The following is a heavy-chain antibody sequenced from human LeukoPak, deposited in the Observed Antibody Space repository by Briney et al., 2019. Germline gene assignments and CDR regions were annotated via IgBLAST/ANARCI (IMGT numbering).Heavy chain of an antibody. CDR1: GGSISSRTYY. J-gene: IGHJ5*02. D-gene: IGHD2-2*01. Sequence: SETLSLTCTVSGGSISSRTYYWGWIRQPPGKGLEWIGSIYYTGSTFYNPSLKSRVTISVDTSKNQFSMKLSSVTAADTAVYYCARDQDIVVVPAATGWFDPWGQGTLVTVSS. V-gene: IGHV4-39*07. CDR2: IYYTGST. CDR3: ARDQDIVVVPAATGWFDP.